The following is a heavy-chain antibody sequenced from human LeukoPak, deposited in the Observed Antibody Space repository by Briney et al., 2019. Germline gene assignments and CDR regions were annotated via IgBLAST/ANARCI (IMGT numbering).Heavy chain of an antibody. V-gene: IGHV4-59*01. CDR2: INYSGNT. CDR1: GDSISSYY. J-gene: IGHJ4*02. CDR3: AREGRQDYVYFDC. D-gene: IGHD4-17*01. Sequence: TSETLSLTCTVSGDSISSYYWSWIRQPPGKGLESMGYINYSGNTNYNPSLKSRVTISVDTSKNQFSLRLTSVTAADTAVYYCAREGRQDYVYFDCWGQGTLVTVSS.